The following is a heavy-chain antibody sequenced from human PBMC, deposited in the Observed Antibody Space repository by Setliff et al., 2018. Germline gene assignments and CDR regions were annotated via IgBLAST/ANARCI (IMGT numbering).Heavy chain of an antibody. V-gene: IGHV1-46*01. Sequence: ASVKVSCKASGYTFTSYYMHWVRQAPGQGLEWMGIINPSGGFTSYAQKFQDRVTMTRDTSTSTVYMELSSLRSGDTAMYYCARELLFRGVIFGYWGQGTLVTVSS. J-gene: IGHJ4*02. CDR3: ARELLFRGVIFGY. CDR2: INPSGGFT. CDR1: GYTFTSYY. D-gene: IGHD3-3*01.